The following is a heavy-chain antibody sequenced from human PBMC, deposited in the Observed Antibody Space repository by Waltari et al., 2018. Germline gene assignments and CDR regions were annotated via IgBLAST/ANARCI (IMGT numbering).Heavy chain of an antibody. CDR3: ARRKGATVTSTTGAFDI. CDR1: RGTFSSYA. D-gene: IGHD4-17*01. CDR2: IITIFGTA. J-gene: IGHJ3*02. V-gene: IGHV1-69*13. Sequence: QVQLVQSGAEVKKPGSPVKVSCKASRGTFSSYAISWVRQAPGQGLEWMGGIITIFGTANYAQKFQCRVTITAHESTSTAYMELSSLRSEDTAVYYCARRKGATVTSTTGAFDIWGQGTMVTVSS.